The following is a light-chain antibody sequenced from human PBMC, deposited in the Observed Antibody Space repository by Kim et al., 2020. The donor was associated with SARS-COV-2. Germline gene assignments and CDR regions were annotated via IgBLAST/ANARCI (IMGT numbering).Light chain of an antibody. CDR2: GAS. Sequence: EIVLTQSPGTLSLSLGERATLSCRASQSVSSYLAWYHQKSGQAPRLLIYGASNRATGIPDRFSGSGSGTDFTLTITSLEPEDFAVYYCQQYANLPITFGQGTRLEIK. CDR1: QSVSSY. V-gene: IGKV3-20*01. J-gene: IGKJ5*01. CDR3: QQYANLPIT.